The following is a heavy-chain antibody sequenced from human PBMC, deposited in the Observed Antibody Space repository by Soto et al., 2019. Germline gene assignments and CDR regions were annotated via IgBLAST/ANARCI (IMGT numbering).Heavy chain of an antibody. Sequence: ASVKVSCKASGYTFSSYYIHWVRQAPGQGLEWIGIINPNDGSTNYAQNLKGRLTVTRDTSTTTVYMDLSALTSDDTAMYYCARGFQWLAGVHFDYWGQGTLVTVSS. CDR3: ARGFQWLAGVHFDY. V-gene: IGHV1-46*01. CDR1: GYTFSSYY. CDR2: INPNDGST. J-gene: IGHJ4*02. D-gene: IGHD6-19*01.